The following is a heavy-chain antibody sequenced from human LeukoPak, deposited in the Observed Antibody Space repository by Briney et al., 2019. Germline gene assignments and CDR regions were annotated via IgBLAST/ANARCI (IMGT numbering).Heavy chain of an antibody. J-gene: IGHJ6*03. CDR3: ARDPGIAVAGTYYYYYMDV. V-gene: IGHV1-69*13. Sequence: ASVKVSCKASGYTFTSYYIHWVRQAPGQGLEWMGGIIPIFGTANYAQKFQGRVTITADESTCTAYMELSSLRSEDTAVYYCARDPGIAVAGTYYYYYMDVWGKGTTVTVSS. CDR2: IIPIFGTA. D-gene: IGHD6-19*01. CDR1: GYTFTSYY.